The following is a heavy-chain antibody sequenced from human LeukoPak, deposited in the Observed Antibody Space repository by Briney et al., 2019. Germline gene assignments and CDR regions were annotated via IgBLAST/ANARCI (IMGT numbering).Heavy chain of an antibody. D-gene: IGHD6-13*01. J-gene: IGHJ4*02. CDR3: ARGRVSVYSSSWYYGN. CDR1: GFTVSNNY. CDR2: IYSGGST. Sequence: PGGSLRLSCAASGFTVSNNYMSWVRQAPGKGLEWVSVIYSGGSTYYADSVKGRFTISRDNSKNTLYLQMNSLRAEGTALYYCARGRVSVYSSSWYYGNWGQGTLVTVSS. V-gene: IGHV3-66*01.